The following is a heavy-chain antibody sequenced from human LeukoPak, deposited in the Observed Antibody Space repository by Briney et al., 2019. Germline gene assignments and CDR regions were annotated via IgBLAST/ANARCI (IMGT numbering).Heavy chain of an antibody. Sequence: ASVKVSCKASGYTFTSYGISWVRQAPGQGLEWMGWISAYNGNTNYAQKLQGRVTMTTDTSTSTAYMELRSLRSDDTAVYYCARPRTSGWYFGAFDIWGQGTMVTVSS. J-gene: IGHJ3*02. CDR2: ISAYNGNT. V-gene: IGHV1-18*01. CDR1: GYTFTSYG. CDR3: ARPRTSGWYFGAFDI. D-gene: IGHD6-19*01.